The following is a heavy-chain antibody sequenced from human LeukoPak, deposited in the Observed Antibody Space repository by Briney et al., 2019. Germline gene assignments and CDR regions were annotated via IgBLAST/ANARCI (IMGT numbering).Heavy chain of an antibody. V-gene: IGHV3-9*01. D-gene: IGHD6-19*01. CDR2: ISWNSGSI. J-gene: IGHJ4*02. Sequence: GGSPRLSCAGSGFVFNNYAMHWVRQPPGKGLEWVSGISWNSGSIDYADSVKGRFTISRDNAKNSLYLQMNSLRVEDTAFYYCAKDNRRHYTSGPNPDSLHWGQGALVTVSS. CDR1: GFVFNNYA. CDR3: AKDNRRHYTSGPNPDSLH.